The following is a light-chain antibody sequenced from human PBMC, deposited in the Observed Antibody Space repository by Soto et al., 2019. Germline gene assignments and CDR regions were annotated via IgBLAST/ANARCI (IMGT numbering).Light chain of an antibody. V-gene: IGLV2-23*01. Sequence: QPVLTQPASVSGSPGQSITISCTGTSIDVGSYNLVSWYQELPGQAPKLLIYEGGKRPSGVSTRFSDPNSGNTASLTISGLQAEDEADYYCCSYTGTTTYVFGTGTKVTVL. J-gene: IGLJ1*01. CDR2: EGG. CDR3: CSYTGTTTYV. CDR1: SIDVGSYNL.